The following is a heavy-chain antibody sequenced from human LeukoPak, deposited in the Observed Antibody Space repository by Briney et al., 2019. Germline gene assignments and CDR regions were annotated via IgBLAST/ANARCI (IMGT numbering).Heavy chain of an antibody. CDR3: AKGPGTYDFWSGHDY. Sequence: QPGGSLRLSCAASGFTFSSYAMSWVRQAPGKGLEWLSAISGSGGSTYYADSVKGRFTISRDSSKNTLYLQMNSLRAEDTAVYYCAKGPGTYDFWSGHDYWGQGTLVTVSS. J-gene: IGHJ4*02. CDR2: ISGSGGST. D-gene: IGHD3-3*01. V-gene: IGHV3-23*01. CDR1: GFTFSSYA.